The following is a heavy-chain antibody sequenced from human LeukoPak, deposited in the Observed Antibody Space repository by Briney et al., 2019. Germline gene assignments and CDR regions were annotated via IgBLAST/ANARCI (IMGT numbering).Heavy chain of an antibody. Sequence: GDSLKIHGNGFGYRFNIYWLGWVRPMPGKGLEWMGIFYLRDSDTRYSPSFQGQVTISADMSISTAYLQWSSLNASDTAMYYYARHSLEDRNQLLIDYWGQGTLVTVSS. CDR1: GYRFNIYW. CDR2: FYLRDSDT. J-gene: IGHJ4*02. D-gene: IGHD2-2*01. CDR3: ARHSLEDRNQLLIDY. V-gene: IGHV5-51*01.